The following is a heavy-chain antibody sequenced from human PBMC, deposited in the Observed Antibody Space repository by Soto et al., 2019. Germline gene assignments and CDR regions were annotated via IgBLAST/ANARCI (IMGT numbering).Heavy chain of an antibody. Sequence: QVQLQESGPGLVKPSGTLSLTCAASSGSIFTTNWWSWVRQSPGRGLQWIGDIYHSGSPKYNPSLKSRVSISIDQSKDRFFLNLTSVTAAATAVYYCARKPDVATAKVGGGYVFDVWGQGQWSPSLQ. CDR1: SGSIFTTNW. J-gene: IGHJ3*01. V-gene: IGHV4-4*02. D-gene: IGHD3-16*01. CDR2: IYHSGSP. CDR3: ARKPDVATAKVGGGYVFDV.